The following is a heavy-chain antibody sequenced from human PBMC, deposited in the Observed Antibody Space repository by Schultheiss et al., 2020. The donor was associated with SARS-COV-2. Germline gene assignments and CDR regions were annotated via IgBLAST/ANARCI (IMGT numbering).Heavy chain of an antibody. CDR3: ARGLSD. V-gene: IGHV3-23*01. CDR1: GFTFNNYA. CDR2: VSGSGGST. Sequence: GGSLRLSCAASGFTFNNYAMNWVRQAPGKGLEWVSAVSGSGGSTYYADSVKGRFTISRDNAKNSLYLQMSSLRAEDTAVYFCARGLSDWGQGTLVTVSS. J-gene: IGHJ4*02. D-gene: IGHD2-21*02.